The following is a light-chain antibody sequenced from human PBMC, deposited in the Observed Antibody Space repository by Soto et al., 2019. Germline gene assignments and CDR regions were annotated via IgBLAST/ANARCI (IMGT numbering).Light chain of an antibody. V-gene: IGKV3-20*01. CDR2: GAS. Sequence: EIVLTQSPGTLSLSPGERATLSCRASQSVSSSYLAWYQQKPGQAPRLLIYGASSRATGIPDRFSASGYGTEFSLTISSLQSEDFAVYYCQQYSNWPPITFGQGTRLEIK. J-gene: IGKJ5*01. CDR1: QSVSSSY. CDR3: QQYSNWPPIT.